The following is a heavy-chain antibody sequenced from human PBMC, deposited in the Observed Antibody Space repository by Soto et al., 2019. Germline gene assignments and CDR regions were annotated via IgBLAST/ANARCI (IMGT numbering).Heavy chain of an antibody. CDR3: ATPSLRRVTIGNGWYFDL. D-gene: IGHD4-17*01. CDR1: GYTLTELS. J-gene: IGHJ2*01. Sequence: ASVKVSCKVSGYTLTELSMHWVRQAPGKGLEWMGGFDPEDGETIYAQKFQGRVTMTEDTSTDTAYMELSSLRSEDTAVYYCATPSLRRVTIGNGWYFDLWGRGTLVTVSS. V-gene: IGHV1-24*01. CDR2: FDPEDGET.